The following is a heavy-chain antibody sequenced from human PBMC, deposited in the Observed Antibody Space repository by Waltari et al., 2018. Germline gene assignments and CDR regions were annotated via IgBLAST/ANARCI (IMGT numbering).Heavy chain of an antibody. V-gene: IGHV1-3*01. CDR1: GYTFTRYA. CDR3: ARGGNGHRGYNWFDP. D-gene: IGHD6-25*01. Sequence: QVQLVQSGAEVKKPGASVKVSCKASGYTFTRYAMHWLRQAPGQRLEGMGWINAGNGNKKYSQKFQGRVTITRDTSASTAYMELSSLRSEDTAVYYCARGGNGHRGYNWFDPWGQGTLVTVSS. J-gene: IGHJ5*02. CDR2: INAGNGNK.